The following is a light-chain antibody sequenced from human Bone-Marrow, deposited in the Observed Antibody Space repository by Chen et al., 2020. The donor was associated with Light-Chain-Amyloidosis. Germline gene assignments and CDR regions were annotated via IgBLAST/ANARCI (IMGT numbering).Light chain of an antibody. Sequence: NFMLTQPHSVSESPGKTVIISCTRSSGSIATNYVQWYQQRPGSSPTTVIYEDDQRPSGVPERFSGSIDRSSNSASLTISGLKTEDEADYDCPSYQGSSQGVFGGGTKLTVL. J-gene: IGLJ3*02. CDR1: SGSIATNY. V-gene: IGLV6-57*01. CDR2: EDD. CDR3: PSYQGSSQGV.